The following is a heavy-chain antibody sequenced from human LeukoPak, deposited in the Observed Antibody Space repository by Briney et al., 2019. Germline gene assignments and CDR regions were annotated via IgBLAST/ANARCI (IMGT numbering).Heavy chain of an antibody. J-gene: IGHJ4*02. V-gene: IGHV3-23*01. CDR1: GFTFSSYA. D-gene: IGHD6-13*01. Sequence: PGGSLRLSCAASGFTFSSYAMSWVRQAPGKGLEWVSAISGSGGSTYYADSVKGRFTTSRDNSKNTLYLQMNSLRAEDTAVYYCAKDRGGSSWFQPIDIDYWGQGTLVTVSS. CDR3: AKDRGGSSWFQPIDIDY. CDR2: ISGSGGST.